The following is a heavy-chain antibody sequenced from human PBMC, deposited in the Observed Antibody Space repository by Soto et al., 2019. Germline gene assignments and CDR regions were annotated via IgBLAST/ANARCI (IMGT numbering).Heavy chain of an antibody. Sequence: QVQLVQSGAEVKKPGASVKVSCKASGYTFTSYGISWVRQAPGQGLEWMGRISPYNGNTNYVQKLQGRVTMTTDTSTSTAYMELRSLRSDDTAVYYCARDRGYNWNYGWFDPWGQGTLVTVSS. J-gene: IGHJ5*02. D-gene: IGHD1-7*01. CDR3: ARDRGYNWNYGWFDP. CDR2: ISPYNGNT. V-gene: IGHV1-18*01. CDR1: GYTFTSYG.